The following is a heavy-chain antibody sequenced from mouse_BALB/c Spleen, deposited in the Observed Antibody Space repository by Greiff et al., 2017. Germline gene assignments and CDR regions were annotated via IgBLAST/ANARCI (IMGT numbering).Heavy chain of an antibody. Sequence: DVKLVESGGGLVQPGGSRKLSCAASGFTFSSFGMHWVRQAPEKGLEWVAYISSGSSTIYYADTVKGRFTISRDNPKNTLFLQMTSLRSEDTAMYYCARELGHFDYWGQGTTLTVSS. J-gene: IGHJ2*01. CDR1: GFTFSSFG. V-gene: IGHV5-17*02. CDR3: ARELGHFDY. CDR2: ISSGSSTI. D-gene: IGHD4-1*01.